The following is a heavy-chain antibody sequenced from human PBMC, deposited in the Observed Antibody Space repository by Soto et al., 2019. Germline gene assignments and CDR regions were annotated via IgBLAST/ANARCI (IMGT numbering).Heavy chain of an antibody. J-gene: IGHJ4*02. CDR2: IFWDDDK. CDR3: AHRPSYGDYGGTFDY. V-gene: IGHV2-5*02. D-gene: IGHD4-17*01. CDR1: GFSLSTSGVG. Sequence: QITLKESGPALVKPTQTLTLTCTFSGFSLSTSGVGLGWIRQPPGKALEWLAVIFWDDDKRYSPSLKSRLTITKDTSRNQVVLTLTNMDPVDTATYYCAHRPSYGDYGGTFDYWGQGTLVTVSS.